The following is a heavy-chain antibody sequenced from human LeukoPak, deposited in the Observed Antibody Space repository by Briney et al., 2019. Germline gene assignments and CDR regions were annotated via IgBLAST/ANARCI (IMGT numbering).Heavy chain of an antibody. V-gene: IGHV3-30*03. J-gene: IGHJ5*02. CDR2: ISYDGSNK. CDR3: ARRRWFDP. Sequence: GGSLRLSCAASGFTFSSYGMHWVRQAPGKGLEWVAVISYDGSNKYYADSVKGRFTISRDNAKNSLYPQMNSLRAEDTAVYYCARRRWFDPWGQGTLVTVSS. CDR1: GFTFSSYG.